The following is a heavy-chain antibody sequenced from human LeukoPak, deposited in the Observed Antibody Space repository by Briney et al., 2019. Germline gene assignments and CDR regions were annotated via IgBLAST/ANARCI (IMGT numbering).Heavy chain of an antibody. D-gene: IGHD2-21*02. CDR1: GYTFRRNG. J-gene: IGHJ5*02. Sequence: GGSLTLSCVASGYTFRRNGLHWVRQAPGKGLERVAFIPYDGYKKSYLDSVKGRFTISRDNSKNTVYLQMSSLRAEDTALYYCATDRNCGGGCSNWFDPWGQGTLVIVSS. V-gene: IGHV3-30*02. CDR2: IPYDGYKK. CDR3: ATDRNCGGGCSNWFDP.